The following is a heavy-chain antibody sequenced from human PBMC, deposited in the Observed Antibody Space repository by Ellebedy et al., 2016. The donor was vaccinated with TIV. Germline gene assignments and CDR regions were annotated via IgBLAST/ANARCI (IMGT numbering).Heavy chain of an antibody. CDR1: GYAFASYS. CDR3: ARDTPIGARNDY. J-gene: IGHJ4*02. V-gene: IGHV1-18*01. CDR2: ISAYTGDR. D-gene: IGHD2-15*01. Sequence: ASVKVSCKASGYAFASYSLSWVRQAPGQGLEWMGWISAYTGDRNYAQKFQGRLTMTTDTSPSTAYMELRSLRSDDTAVYYCARDTPIGARNDYWGQGTLVSVSS.